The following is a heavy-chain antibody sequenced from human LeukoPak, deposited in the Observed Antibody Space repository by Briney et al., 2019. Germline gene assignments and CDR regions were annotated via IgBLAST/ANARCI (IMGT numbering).Heavy chain of an antibody. CDR1: GFTFTTYW. CDR3: AKVAHYYYGSESYYFFEH. Sequence: GGSLRLSCTASGFTFTTYWGSWVRHPPGSGLEWVANIKQDGTEKYYVDSVKGRFTISRDNAKNSLYLQMNSLRVEDTATYYCAKVAHYYYGSESYYFFEHWGQGTPVTASS. V-gene: IGHV3-7*01. D-gene: IGHD3-10*01. J-gene: IGHJ4*02. CDR2: IKQDGTEK.